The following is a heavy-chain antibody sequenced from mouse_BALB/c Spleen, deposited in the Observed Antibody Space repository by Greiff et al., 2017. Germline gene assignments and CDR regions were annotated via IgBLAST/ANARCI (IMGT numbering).Heavy chain of an antibody. CDR1: GYSITSDYA. V-gene: IGHV3-2*02. D-gene: IGHD6-1*01. J-gene: IGHJ1*01. CDR2: ISYSGST. CDR3: ARSSSSWSFDV. Sequence: VQLKESGPGLVKPSQSLSLTCTVTGYSITSDYAWYWIRQFPGNKLEWMGYISYSGSTSYNPSLKSRISITRDTSKNQFFLQLNSVTTEDTATYYCARSSSSWSFDVWGAGTTVTVSS.